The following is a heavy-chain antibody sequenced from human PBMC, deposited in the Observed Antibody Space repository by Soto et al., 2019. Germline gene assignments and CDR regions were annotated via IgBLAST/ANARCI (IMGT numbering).Heavy chain of an antibody. CDR2: ISLSRANI. Sequence: EVQLVESGGGLVQPGGSLRLSCAASGFSLYNYAMDWVRQAPGQGLEWVSYISLSRANIHYADSVRGRFTVSRDNAKNSLDLQRNRLRAEDTAVYYCVRDPASGNDWAGYVDLGGRGTLFTFPS. D-gene: IGHD5-12*01. V-gene: IGHV3-48*01. J-gene: IGHJ2*01. CDR1: GFSLYNYA. CDR3: VRDPASGNDWAGYVDL.